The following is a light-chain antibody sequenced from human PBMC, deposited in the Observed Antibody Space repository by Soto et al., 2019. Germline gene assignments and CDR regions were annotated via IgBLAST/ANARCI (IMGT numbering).Light chain of an antibody. CDR3: QQYGSSPTIT. Sequence: EIVLTQCPGILSLSPEERATLSCRASQSVSSYLAWYQQQLRQDPPLLIYDASSRANGIPPRFSGSGSGTDVTITISRLEPQDFAVYYCQQYGSSPTITFGQGTRLEIK. CDR2: DAS. V-gene: IGKV3-20*01. CDR1: QSVSSY. J-gene: IGKJ5*01.